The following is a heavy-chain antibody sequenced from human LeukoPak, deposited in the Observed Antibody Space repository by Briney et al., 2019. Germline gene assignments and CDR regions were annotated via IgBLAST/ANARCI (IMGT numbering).Heavy chain of an antibody. CDR2: ISDSSSTI. CDR1: GFTFSDYS. J-gene: IGHJ4*02. CDR3: AREPGGYSYGPPDY. Sequence: GGSLRLSCVASGFTFSDYSMNWVRQAPGKGLEWISYISDSSSTIYYADSVKGRFTISRDNAKNSLYLQMNSLRDEDTAVYYCAREPGGYSYGPPDYWGQGTLVTVSS. V-gene: IGHV3-48*02. D-gene: IGHD5-18*01.